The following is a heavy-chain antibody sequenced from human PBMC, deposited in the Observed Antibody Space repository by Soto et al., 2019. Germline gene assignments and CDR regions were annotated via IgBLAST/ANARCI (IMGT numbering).Heavy chain of an antibody. V-gene: IGHV3-66*01. Sequence: EVQLVESGGGLVQPGGSLRLSCAASGFTVSSNYMSWVRQAPGKXXXXXXVIYSGGSTYYADSVKGRFTISXDNSKNTLXXXMXXXXXXXXXXXXXXXXXXXXXXXXXXYYXDVWGKGTTVTVSS. CDR3: XXXXXXXXXXXXXYYXDV. J-gene: IGHJ6*03. CDR1: GFTVSSNY. CDR2: IYSGGST.